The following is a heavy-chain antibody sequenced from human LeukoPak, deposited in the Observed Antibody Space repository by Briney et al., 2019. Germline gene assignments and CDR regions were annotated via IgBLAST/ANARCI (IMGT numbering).Heavy chain of an antibody. D-gene: IGHD2-2*01. CDR2: ISAYNGNT. V-gene: IGHV1-18*04. CDR1: GYTFTSYG. CDR3: ARDVVVVPAAMIDIDYYGMDV. Sequence: ASVKVSCKASGYTFTSYGISWVRQAPGHGLEWMGWISAYNGNTNYAQKLQGRVTMTTDTSTSTAYMELRSLRSDDTAVYYCARDVVVVPAAMIDIDYYGMDVWGKGTTVTVSS. J-gene: IGHJ6*04.